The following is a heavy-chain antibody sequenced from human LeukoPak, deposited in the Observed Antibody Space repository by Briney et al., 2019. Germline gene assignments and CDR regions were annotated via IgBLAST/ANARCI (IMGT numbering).Heavy chain of an antibody. V-gene: IGHV4-31*03. CDR2: IYYSGST. J-gene: IGHJ2*01. CDR3: ARAQRYSYGYIHGWYFDL. CDR1: GGSISSGGYY. D-gene: IGHD5-18*01. Sequence: PSETLSLTCTVSGGSISSGGYYWSWIRQHPGKGLEWIGYIYYSGSTYYNPSLKSRVTISVDTSKNQFSLKLSSVTAADTAVYYCARAQRYSYGYIHGWYFDLWGRGTLVTVSS.